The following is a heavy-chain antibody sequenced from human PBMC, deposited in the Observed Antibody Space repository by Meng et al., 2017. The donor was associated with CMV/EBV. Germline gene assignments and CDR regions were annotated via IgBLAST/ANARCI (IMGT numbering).Heavy chain of an antibody. J-gene: IGHJ3*02. Sequence: GGSLRLSCAASGFTVSSNYMSWVRQAPGKGLEWVSVIYSGGSTYYADSVKGRFTISRDNSKNTLYLQMNSLRAEDTAVYYCARDKGYCSGGSCYWDAFDIWGQGTMVTVSS. CDR1: GFTVSSNY. CDR3: ARDKGYCSGGSCYWDAFDI. V-gene: IGHV3-66*02. CDR2: IYSGGST. D-gene: IGHD2-15*01.